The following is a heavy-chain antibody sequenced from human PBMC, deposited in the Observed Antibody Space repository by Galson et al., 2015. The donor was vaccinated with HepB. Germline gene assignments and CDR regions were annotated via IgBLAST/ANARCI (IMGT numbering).Heavy chain of an antibody. J-gene: IGHJ3*02. CDR1: GFTFSSYA. Sequence: SLRLSCAASGFTFSSYAMHWVRQAPGKGLEWVAVISYDGSNKYYADSVKGRLTISRDNSKNTLYLQMNSLRAEDTAVYYCARVKRTSCSTYYDFWSGPWCDAFDIWGQGTMVTVSS. D-gene: IGHD3-3*01. V-gene: IGHV3-30-3*01. CDR3: ARVKRTSCSTYYDFWSGPWCDAFDI. CDR2: ISYDGSNK.